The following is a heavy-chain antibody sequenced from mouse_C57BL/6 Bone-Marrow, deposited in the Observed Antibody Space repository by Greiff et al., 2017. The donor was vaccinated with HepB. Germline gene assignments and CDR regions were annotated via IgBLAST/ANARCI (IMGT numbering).Heavy chain of an antibody. CDR1: GYTFTDYE. J-gene: IGHJ1*03. Sequence: QVQLQQSGAELVRPGASVTLSCKASGYTFTDYEMHWVKQTPVHGLEWIGAIDPETGGTAYNQKFKGKAILTADKSSSTAYMELRSLTSEDSAVYYGTRYDYYYGRAYWYFDVWGTGNTVTVSS. V-gene: IGHV1-15*01. CDR2: IDPETGGT. CDR3: TRYDYYYGRAYWYFDV. D-gene: IGHD1-1*01.